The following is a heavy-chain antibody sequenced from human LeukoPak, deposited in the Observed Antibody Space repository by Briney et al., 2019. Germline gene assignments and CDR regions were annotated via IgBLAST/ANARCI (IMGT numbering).Heavy chain of an antibody. V-gene: IGHV3-30-3*01. CDR2: ISSDGNKN. D-gene: IGHD2-2*02. CDR3: ARAGDCSSTNYYRPFES. J-gene: IGHJ4*02. CDR1: GFTFSTYA. Sequence: GGSLRLSCAASGFTFSTYAMHWVRQAPNKGPEWVAIISSDGNKNFYTDSVKGRFTISRDNSENTLYLQMNSLRAEDTAVYYCARAGDCSSTNYYRPFESWGQGTLVTVSS.